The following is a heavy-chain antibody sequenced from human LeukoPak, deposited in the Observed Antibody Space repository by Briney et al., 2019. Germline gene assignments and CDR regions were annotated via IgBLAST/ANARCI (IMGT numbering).Heavy chain of an antibody. D-gene: IGHD2-15*01. J-gene: IGHJ6*02. CDR3: ARDLGAATSYGMDV. V-gene: IGHV1-69*04. Sequence: SVKVSCKASGGTFSSYAISWVRQAPGQGLEWMGRIIPILGIANYAQKFQGRVTITADKSTGTAYMELSSLRSEDTAVYYCARDLGAATSYGMDVWGQGTTVTVSS. CDR2: IIPILGIA. CDR1: GGTFSSYA.